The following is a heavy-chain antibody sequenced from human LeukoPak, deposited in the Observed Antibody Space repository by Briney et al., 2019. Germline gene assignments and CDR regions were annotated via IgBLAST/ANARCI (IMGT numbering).Heavy chain of an antibody. CDR2: MNPNSGNT. Sequence: EASVKVSCKASGYTFTSYDINWVRQATGQGLEWMGWMNPNSGNTGYAQKFQGRVTMTRNTSISTAYMELSSLRSEDTAVYYCARADDGGAHYYDSSHTIFVYWGQGTLVTVSS. V-gene: IGHV1-8*01. D-gene: IGHD3-22*01. CDR1: GYTFTSYD. CDR3: ARADDGGAHYYDSSHTIFVY. J-gene: IGHJ4*02.